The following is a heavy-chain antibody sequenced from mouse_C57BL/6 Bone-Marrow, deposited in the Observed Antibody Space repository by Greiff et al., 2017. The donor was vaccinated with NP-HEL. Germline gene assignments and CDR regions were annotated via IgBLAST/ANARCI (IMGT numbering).Heavy chain of an antibody. V-gene: IGHV7-3*01. CDR3: ARLLRYFDY. CDR2: IRNKANGYTT. CDR1: GFTFTDYY. D-gene: IGHD1-1*01. Sequence: EVMLVESGGGLVQPGGSLSLSCAASGFTFTDYYMSWVRQPPGTALEWLGFIRNKANGYTTEYSASVKGRFTISRDNFQSILYLQMNALRAEDSATYYCARLLRYFDYWGQGTTLTVSS. J-gene: IGHJ2*01.